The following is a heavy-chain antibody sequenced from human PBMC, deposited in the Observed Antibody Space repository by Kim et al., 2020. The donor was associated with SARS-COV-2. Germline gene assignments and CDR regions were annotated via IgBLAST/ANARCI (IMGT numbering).Heavy chain of an antibody. CDR3: TMYSGYDPHKI. J-gene: IGHJ4*02. CDR1: GFTFKNAY. Sequence: GGSLRLSCVGSGFTFKNAYMSWVRQAPGKGLDWVGRIKTRSEGATTEYSGAVKGRFFISRDDSKDTVYLQRKSLKIEDTAIYFCTMYSGYDPHKIWGQGTLVTVSS. D-gene: IGHD5-12*01. CDR2: IKTRSEGATT. V-gene: IGHV3-15*05.